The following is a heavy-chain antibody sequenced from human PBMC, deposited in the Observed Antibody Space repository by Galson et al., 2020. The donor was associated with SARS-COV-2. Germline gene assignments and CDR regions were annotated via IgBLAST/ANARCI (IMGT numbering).Heavy chain of an antibody. D-gene: IGHD4-17*01. J-gene: IGHJ6*02. CDR3: AQDGGALDV. CDR1: GFTFSNYG. V-gene: IGHV3-30*02. CDR2: IRFDGTEK. Sequence: GGSLRLSCAASGFTFSNYGMHWVRQAPGKGLEWMTFIRFDGTEKFYSESLEGRVTVSRDNSKNTLYLQIHSLKGEDSGIYYCAQDGGALDVWGPGTTVTVSS.